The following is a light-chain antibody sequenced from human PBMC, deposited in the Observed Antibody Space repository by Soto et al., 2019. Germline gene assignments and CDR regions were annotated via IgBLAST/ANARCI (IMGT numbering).Light chain of an antibody. CDR3: QQYGASPWT. J-gene: IGKJ1*01. CDR2: DTS. V-gene: IGKV3-20*01. CDR1: QSVGSTY. Sequence: ETVLTQSPGTLSLSPGERPTLSCRASQSVGSTYLAWYQHKPGQAPRXXIYDTSTRATGIPDRFSGSGSGTDLTLTISRLEPEDFEVYYCQQYGASPWTFGQGTKVDIK.